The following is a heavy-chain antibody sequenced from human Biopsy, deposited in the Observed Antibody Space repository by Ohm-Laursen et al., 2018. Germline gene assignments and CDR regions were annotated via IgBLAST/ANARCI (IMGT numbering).Heavy chain of an antibody. CDR1: GYTLTELS. Sequence: SVTVSCQVSGYTLTELSMHWVRQSPGKGLEWMGGFAPEDGKTFYAQNFQGRVTMTEDASTDTAYMELSGLRSEDTAVYYCAAGFRTGWYWFDSWGQGTLVTVSS. CDR3: AAGFRTGWYWFDS. J-gene: IGHJ5*01. V-gene: IGHV1-24*01. D-gene: IGHD6-19*01. CDR2: FAPEDGKT.